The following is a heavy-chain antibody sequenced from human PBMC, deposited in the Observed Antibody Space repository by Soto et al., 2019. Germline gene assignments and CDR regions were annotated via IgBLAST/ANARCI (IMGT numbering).Heavy chain of an antibody. Sequence: QVQLVQSGAEVKKPGASVKVSCKASGYTFTSYGISWVRQAPGQGLEWMGWINIYNGNTNYAQKLQGRVTMTTDTSTSTANVELRSLRSDDTAMYYCARVNTNRGYDYWGQGTLVTVSS. CDR2: INIYNGNT. CDR1: GYTFTSYG. CDR3: ARVNTNRGYDY. D-gene: IGHD5-12*01. V-gene: IGHV1-18*01. J-gene: IGHJ4*02.